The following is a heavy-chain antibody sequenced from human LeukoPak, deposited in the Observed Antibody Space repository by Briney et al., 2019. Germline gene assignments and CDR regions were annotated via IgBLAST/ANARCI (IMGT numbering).Heavy chain of an antibody. D-gene: IGHD2-21*02. V-gene: IGHV3-23*01. CDR1: GFTFSSYA. CDR2: ISGSGGST. Sequence: PGGCMRLACAAAGFTFSSYAMIGVRQAPGKRLECVSAISGSGGSTYYADSVKGRFTISRDNSKNTLYLQMNSLRAEDTAVYYCAKTITLLVVTAVDSWGQGTLVTVSS. CDR3: AKTITLLVVTAVDS. J-gene: IGHJ4*02.